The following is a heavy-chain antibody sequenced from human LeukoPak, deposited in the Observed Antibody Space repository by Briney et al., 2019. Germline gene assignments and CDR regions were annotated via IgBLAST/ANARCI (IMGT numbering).Heavy chain of an antibody. Sequence: ASVKVSCKASGYTFTSYDINWVRQATGQGLEWMGWMNPNSGNTGYAQKFQGRVTITRDTSISTAYMELSSLRSEDTAVYYCARGGYYYDSSGYSAPFDYWGQGNLVTVSS. V-gene: IGHV1-8*03. CDR2: MNPNSGNT. J-gene: IGHJ4*02. CDR1: GYTFTSYD. CDR3: ARGGYYYDSSGYSAPFDY. D-gene: IGHD3-22*01.